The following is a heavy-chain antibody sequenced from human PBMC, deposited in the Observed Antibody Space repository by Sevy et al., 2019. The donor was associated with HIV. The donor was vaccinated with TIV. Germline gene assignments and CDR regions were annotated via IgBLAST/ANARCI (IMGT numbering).Heavy chain of an antibody. J-gene: IGHJ5*02. CDR2: ISHNGSA. V-gene: IGHV4-4*02. CDR1: GDSINSNNW. D-gene: IGHD3-10*01. CDR3: ARVLRGLLYSGELLIDGKNWFDP. Sequence: SETLSLTCAVSGDSINSNNWWNWVRQPRGKGLEWIGQISHNGSATYNPSLKSRVTISVDKSKNQFSLKLSSVTAADTAVYYCARVLRGLLYSGELLIDGKNWFDPWGQGTLVTVSS.